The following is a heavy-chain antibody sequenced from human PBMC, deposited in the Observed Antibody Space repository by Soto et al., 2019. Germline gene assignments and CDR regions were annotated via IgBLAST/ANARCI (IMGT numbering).Heavy chain of an antibody. D-gene: IGHD3-10*01. CDR3: ARLYGSGSYYRGRWFDP. J-gene: IGHJ5*02. V-gene: IGHV4-34*01. CDR2: INHSGST. CDR1: GGSFSGYY. Sequence: PSETLSLTCAVYGGSFSGYYWSWIRQPPGKGLEWIGEINHSGSTNYNPSLKSRVTISVDTSKNQFSLKLSSVTAADTAVYYCARLYGSGSYYRGRWFDPWGQGTLVTVSS.